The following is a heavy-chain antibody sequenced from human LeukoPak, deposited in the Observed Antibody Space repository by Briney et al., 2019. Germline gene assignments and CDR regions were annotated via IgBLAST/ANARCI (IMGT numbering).Heavy chain of an antibody. D-gene: IGHD6-13*01. CDR3: ARGGITAAGPIDY. CDR1: GFTFNNYW. CDR2: INQGGTEE. J-gene: IGHJ4*02. V-gene: IGHV3-7*01. Sequence: GGSLRLPCAASGFTFNNYWMSWVRQAPGKGLEWVAHINQGGTEEYYVDSVKGRFSISRDNAKNSLYLRMNSLRAEDTAVFYCARGGITAAGPIDYWGQGALVTVSS.